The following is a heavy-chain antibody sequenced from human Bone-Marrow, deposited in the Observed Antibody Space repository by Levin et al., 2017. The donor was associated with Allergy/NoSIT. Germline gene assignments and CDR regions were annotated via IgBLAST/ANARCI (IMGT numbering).Heavy chain of an antibody. Sequence: SQTLSLTCTVSGGSISSYYWSWIRQPPGKGLEWIGYIYYSGSTNYNPSLKSRVTISVDTSKNQFSLKLSSVTAADTAVYYCARGLGRYSYYYMDVWGKGTTVTVSS. D-gene: IGHD3-10*01. CDR2: IYYSGST. CDR1: GGSISSYY. CDR3: ARGLGRYSYYYMDV. V-gene: IGHV4-59*01. J-gene: IGHJ6*03.